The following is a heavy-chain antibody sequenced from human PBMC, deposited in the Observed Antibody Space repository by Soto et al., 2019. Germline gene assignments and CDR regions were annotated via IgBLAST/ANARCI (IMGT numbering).Heavy chain of an antibody. Sequence: EVQLVESGGVVVQPGGSLRLSCAASGFTFDDYTMHWVRQAPGKGVEWVSLISWDGGSTYYADSVKGRFTISRDNSKNSLYLQMNSLRTEDTAVYYCAKDIGVGATYYFDYWGQGTLVTVSS. J-gene: IGHJ4*02. V-gene: IGHV3-43*01. D-gene: IGHD1-26*01. CDR2: ISWDGGST. CDR1: GFTFDDYT. CDR3: AKDIGVGATYYFDY.